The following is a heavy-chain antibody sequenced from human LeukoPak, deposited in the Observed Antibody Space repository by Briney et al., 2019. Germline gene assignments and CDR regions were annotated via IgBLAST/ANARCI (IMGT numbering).Heavy chain of an antibody. J-gene: IGHJ6*03. D-gene: IGHD3-3*01. V-gene: IGHV1-18*01. CDR1: GGTFSSYA. Sequence: GASVKVSCKASGGTFSSYAISWVRQAPGQGLEWMGWITTYNGNTNYAQTVQGRVTMTTDTSTSTAYMELRSLRSDDTAVYYCGRVGVPVFWYYMDVWGKGTTVTVSS. CDR2: ITTYNGNT. CDR3: GRVGVPVFWYYMDV.